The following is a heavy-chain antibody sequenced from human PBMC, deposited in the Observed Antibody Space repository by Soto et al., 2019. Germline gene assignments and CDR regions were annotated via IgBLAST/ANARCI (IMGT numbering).Heavy chain of an antibody. CDR1: GGTFGNTA. V-gene: IGHV1-69*12. Sequence: QVQLVQSGAEVKEPGSSVNVSCKTSGGTFGNTAVTWVRQVPGQGLEWIGGIVPLFGTANYAQKFRGRVMITAAESTSTAYMDLSSLRSDDTAIYYCARDGDPGYSFWSGPLGGGRFDPWGQGTRVTVSS. J-gene: IGHJ5*02. CDR2: IVPLFGTA. D-gene: IGHD3-3*01. CDR3: ARDGDPGYSFWSGPLGGGRFDP.